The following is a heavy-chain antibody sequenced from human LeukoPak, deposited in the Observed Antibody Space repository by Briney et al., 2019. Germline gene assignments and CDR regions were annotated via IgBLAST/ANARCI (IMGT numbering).Heavy chain of an antibody. CDR3: AKGEIWLRRGAYYFDY. CDR2: ISGSGGST. Sequence: GGSLRLSCAASGFTFSSYAMGWVRQAPGKGLEWVSAISGSGGSTYYADSVKGRFTISRDNSKNTLYLQMNSLRAEDTAVYYCAKGEIWLRRGAYYFDYWGQGTLVTVSS. D-gene: IGHD5-24*01. J-gene: IGHJ4*02. CDR1: GFTFSSYA. V-gene: IGHV3-23*01.